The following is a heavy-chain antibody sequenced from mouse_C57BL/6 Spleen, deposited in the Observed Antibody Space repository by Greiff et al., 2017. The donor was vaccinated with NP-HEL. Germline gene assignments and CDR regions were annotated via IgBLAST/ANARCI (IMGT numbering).Heavy chain of an antibody. CDR2: IYPRSGNT. CDR1: GYTFTSYG. Sequence: VQLQQSGAELARPGASVKLSCKASGYTFTSYGISWVKQRTGQGLEWIGEIYPRSGNTYYNEKFKGKATLTADKSSSTAYMELRSLTSEDSAVYFCAKRGWGYDDYYAMDYWGQGTSVTVSS. D-gene: IGHD2-2*01. J-gene: IGHJ4*01. CDR3: AKRGWGYDDYYAMDY. V-gene: IGHV1-81*01.